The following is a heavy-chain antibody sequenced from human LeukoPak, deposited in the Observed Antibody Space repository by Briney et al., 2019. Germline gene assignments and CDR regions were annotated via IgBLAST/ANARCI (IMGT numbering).Heavy chain of an antibody. CDR3: ARKFKGYSYGLYYFDY. J-gene: IGHJ4*02. CDR2: INHSGST. CDR1: GGSFSGYY. D-gene: IGHD5-18*01. V-gene: IGHV4-34*01. Sequence: SETLSLTCAVYGGSFSGYYWSWIRQPPGKGLEWIGEINHSGSTKYNPSLKSRVTISVDKSKNQFSLKLSSVTAADTAVYYCARKFKGYSYGLYYFDYWGQGTLVTVSS.